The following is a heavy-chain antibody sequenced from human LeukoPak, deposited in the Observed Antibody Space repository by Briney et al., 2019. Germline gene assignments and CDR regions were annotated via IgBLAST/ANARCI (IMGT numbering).Heavy chain of an antibody. CDR1: GFTFGSYA. J-gene: IGHJ4*02. V-gene: IGHV3-23*01. CDR3: AEDRIGGYRLFDY. CDR2: ISGSGGST. D-gene: IGHD5-12*01. Sequence: GGSLRLSCAASGFTFGSYAMNWVRQAPGKGLEWVSAISGSGGSTYYADSVKGRFTIPRDNSKNTLYLQMNSLRAEDTAVYYCAEDRIGGYRLFDYWGQGTLVTVSS.